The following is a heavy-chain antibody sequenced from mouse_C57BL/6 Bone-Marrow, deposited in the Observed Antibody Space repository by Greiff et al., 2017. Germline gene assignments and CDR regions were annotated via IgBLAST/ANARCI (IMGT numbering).Heavy chain of an antibody. J-gene: IGHJ3*01. D-gene: IGHD2-3*01. CDR1: GYTFTDYE. Sequence: QVQLQQSGAELVRPGASVTLSCKASGYTFTDYEMHWVKQTPVHGLEWIGAIDPETGGTAYNQKFKGKAILTADQSSSTAYMELRSLTSEDSAVYYCTTDGYPFAYWGQGTLVTVSA. CDR3: TTDGYPFAY. CDR2: IDPETGGT. V-gene: IGHV1-15*01.